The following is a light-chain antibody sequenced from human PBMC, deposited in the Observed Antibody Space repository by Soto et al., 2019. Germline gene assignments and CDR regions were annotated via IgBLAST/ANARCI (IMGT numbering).Light chain of an antibody. CDR2: GAS. J-gene: IGKJ2*01. V-gene: IGKV3-15*01. Sequence: EIVMTQSPATLSVSPGERATLSCRASQSVSSNLPWYQQKPGQAPRLLIYGASTRATGIPARFSGSGSGTEFTLTISSLQSEDFALYYGQQYNNWPPGTFGQGTKLEIK. CDR1: QSVSSN. CDR3: QQYNNWPPGT.